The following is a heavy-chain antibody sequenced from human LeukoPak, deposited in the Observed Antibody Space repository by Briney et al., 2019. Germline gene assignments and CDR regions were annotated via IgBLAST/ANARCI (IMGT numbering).Heavy chain of an antibody. CDR3: ARDRRLYTSGWYLHFFDY. J-gene: IGHJ4*03. D-gene: IGHD6-19*01. Sequence: GGSLRLSCAASGFTFSSYAMSWVRQAPGKGLEWVSAISGSGGSTYYADSVKGRFTISRDNSKNTLYLQMNSLRAEDTAVYYCARDRRLYTSGWYLHFFDYWGHGTLVTVSS. V-gene: IGHV3-23*01. CDR2: ISGSGGST. CDR1: GFTFSSYA.